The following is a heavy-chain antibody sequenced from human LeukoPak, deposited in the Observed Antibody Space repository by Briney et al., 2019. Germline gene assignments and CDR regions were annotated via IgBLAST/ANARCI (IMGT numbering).Heavy chain of an antibody. J-gene: IGHJ3*02. CDR3: ARGEGHDSSAYDAFDI. CDR1: GLTVSTNY. CDR2: IYSGGST. D-gene: IGHD3-22*01. V-gene: IGHV3-53*01. Sequence: PGGSLRLSCAASGLTVSTNYMSWVRQPPGKGLEWVSVIYSGGSTYYADSVKGRFTISRDNSKNTLYLQMNSLRAEDTAVYYCARGEGHDSSAYDAFDIWGQGTMVTVSS.